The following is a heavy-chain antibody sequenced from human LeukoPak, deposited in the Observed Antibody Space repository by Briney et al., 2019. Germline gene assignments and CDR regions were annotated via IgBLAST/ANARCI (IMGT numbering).Heavy chain of an antibody. D-gene: IGHD1-26*01. CDR3: AKSLSVGATTYYFDY. CDR2: ITGDGGGT. V-gene: IGHV3-23*01. CDR1: GFTFRNYV. J-gene: IGHJ4*02. Sequence: GGSLRLSCAASGFTFRNYVMSWVRQVPGKGLEWVSAITGDGGGTNHADSVKGRFTISRDNSRNTLYLQMNSLRAEDTAVYYCAKSLSVGATTYYFDYWGQGTLVTVSS.